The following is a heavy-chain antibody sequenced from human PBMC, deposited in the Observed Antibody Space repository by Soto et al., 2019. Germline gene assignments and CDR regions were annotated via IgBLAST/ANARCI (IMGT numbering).Heavy chain of an antibody. CDR3: AREEAARGDYYMDV. Sequence: QVQLQESGPGLVKPSQTLSLTCTVSGGSISSGGYYWSWIRQHPGKGLEWIGYIYYSGSTYYNPSLKSRVTRSVDTSKNQFSLKLSAVTAADTAVYYCAREEAARGDYYMDVWGKGTTVTVSS. CDR1: GGSISSGGYY. V-gene: IGHV4-31*03. D-gene: IGHD2-15*01. CDR2: IYYSGST. J-gene: IGHJ6*03.